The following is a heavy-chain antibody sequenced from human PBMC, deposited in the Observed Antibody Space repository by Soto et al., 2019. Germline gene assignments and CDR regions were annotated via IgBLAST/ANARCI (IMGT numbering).Heavy chain of an antibody. Sequence: EVQLLESGGDLVQPGGSLRLSCVVSGVSIRAYAMSWVRRAPGKGPEWVSAMTGSGDRTYHAASVMGRFTISRDNSRNTVHLQMNTLRAEDTAVYFCSLGISYYWDYWGQGALVTVSS. D-gene: IGHD3-3*02. CDR2: MTGSGDRT. J-gene: IGHJ4*02. CDR3: SLGISYYWDY. CDR1: GVSIRAYA. V-gene: IGHV3-23*01.